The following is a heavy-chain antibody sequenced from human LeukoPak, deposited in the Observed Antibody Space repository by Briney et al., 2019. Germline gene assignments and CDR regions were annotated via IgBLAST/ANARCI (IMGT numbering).Heavy chain of an antibody. V-gene: IGHV4-34*01. CDR2: INHSGST. D-gene: IGHD3-22*01. J-gene: IGHJ4*02. CDR1: GGSFSGYY. Sequence: SETLSLTCAVYGGSFSGYYWSWIRQPPGKGLEWIGEINHSGSTNYNPSLKSRVTISVDTSKNQFSLKLSSVTAADTAVYYCASGRYYYDSSGADYWGQGTLVTVSS. CDR3: ASGRYYYDSSGADY.